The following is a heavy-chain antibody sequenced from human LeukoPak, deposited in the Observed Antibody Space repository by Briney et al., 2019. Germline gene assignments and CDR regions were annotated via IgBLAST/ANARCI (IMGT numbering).Heavy chain of an antibody. J-gene: IGHJ4*02. V-gene: IGHV4-59*01. CDR3: ARAEDNWNYVY. D-gene: IGHD1-7*01. CDR1: GGSISSYY. CDR2: IYYSGST. Sequence: PSETLSLTCTVSGGSISSYYWSWIRQPPGKGLEWIGYIYYSGSTNYNPPLKSRVTISVDTSKNQFSLKLSSVTAADTAVYYCARAEDNWNYVYWGQGTLVTVSS.